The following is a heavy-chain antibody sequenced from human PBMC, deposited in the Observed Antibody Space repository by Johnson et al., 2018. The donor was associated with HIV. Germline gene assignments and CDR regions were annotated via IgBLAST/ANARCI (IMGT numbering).Heavy chain of an antibody. CDR3: ARGAAFDI. J-gene: IGHJ3*02. V-gene: IGHV3-66*01. Sequence: VQLVESGGGLVQPGGSLRLSCADSGFTVSRNYMNCVRQAPGKGLAWVSVIYSGGDTYYAESVKGRFTISRDNFKNTLYLQMNSLKVEDTAVYYCARGAAFDIWGQGTMVIVSS. CDR2: IYSGGDT. CDR1: GFTVSRNY.